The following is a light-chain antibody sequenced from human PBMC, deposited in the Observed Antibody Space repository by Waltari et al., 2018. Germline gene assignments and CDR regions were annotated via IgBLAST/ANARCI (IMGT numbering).Light chain of an antibody. CDR3: QEYDSLPVT. CDR2: KAS. CDR1: QSVKNN. Sequence: DIQMTQSPSTLSASVGDRITITCRTSQSVKNNLAWYQQKPGKAPKVLIHKASRLEGGVPSRFSGSGYGTEFTLTISSLQPDDFATYYCQEYDSLPVTFGGGTREEIK. J-gene: IGKJ4*01. V-gene: IGKV1-5*03.